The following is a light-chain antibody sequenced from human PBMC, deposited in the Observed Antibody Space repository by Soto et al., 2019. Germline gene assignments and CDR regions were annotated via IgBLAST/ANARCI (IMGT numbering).Light chain of an antibody. J-gene: IGLJ1*01. Sequence: QSALTQPRSVSGSPGQSFTVSCIGTSRDVGGYNSVSWYQEHPGKAPKLMIYDVIKRPSGVPDRFSGSKSGNTASLTISGLLAEDEADSYCCSSVGSYSYVFGTGTKVTVL. CDR2: DVI. CDR3: CSSVGSYSYV. V-gene: IGLV2-11*01. CDR1: SRDVGGYNS.